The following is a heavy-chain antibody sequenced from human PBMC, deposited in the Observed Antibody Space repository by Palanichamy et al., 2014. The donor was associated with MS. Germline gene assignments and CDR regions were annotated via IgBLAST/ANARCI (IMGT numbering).Heavy chain of an antibody. CDR2: IYSGGST. V-gene: IGHV3-53*01. CDR1: GFTVSNTY. Sequence: EVPVVESGGGLIQPGGSLRLSCAASGFTVSNTYMSWVRQAPGKGLEWVSIIYSGGSTKYADSAKGRFTISRDNSKNTLYLQMNYLRAEDTAVYYCARGLNYYDSSGYYWIWGQGTLVTVSS. J-gene: IGHJ4*02. CDR3: ARGLNYYDSSGYYWI. D-gene: IGHD3-22*01.